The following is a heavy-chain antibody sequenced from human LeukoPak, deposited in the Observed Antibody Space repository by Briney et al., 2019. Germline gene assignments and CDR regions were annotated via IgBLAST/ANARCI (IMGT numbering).Heavy chain of an antibody. J-gene: IGHJ4*02. CDR1: GYTFTSYG. CDR2: ISAYNGNT. CDR3: ARDSSGYIHKVDY. Sequence: GASAKVSCKASGYTFTSYGISWVRQAPQQGVEWMGWISAYNGNTNYAQKLQGRVTMTTDTSTSTAYMELRSLRSDGTAVYYCARDSSGYIHKVDYWGQGTLVTVSS. V-gene: IGHV1-18*01. D-gene: IGHD3-22*01.